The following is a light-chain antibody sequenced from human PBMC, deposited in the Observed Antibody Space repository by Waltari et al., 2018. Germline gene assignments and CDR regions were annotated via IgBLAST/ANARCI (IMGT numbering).Light chain of an antibody. J-gene: IGLJ3*02. CDR1: SSDVGGYDY. CDR2: DVS. V-gene: IGLV2-14*01. CDR3: TSYTSRKTRV. Sequence: QSALTQPASVSGSPGQSITISCPGSSSDVGGYDYVPWYQQHPGKAPKLMIYDVSNRPSGVSNRFSGSKSGNMASLTISGLQAEDEADYYCTSYTSRKTRVFGGGTKVTVL.